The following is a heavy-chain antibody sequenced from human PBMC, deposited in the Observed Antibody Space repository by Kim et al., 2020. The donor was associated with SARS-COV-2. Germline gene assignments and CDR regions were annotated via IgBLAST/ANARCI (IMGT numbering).Heavy chain of an antibody. J-gene: IGHJ4*02. CDR2: ISGSGGST. V-gene: IGHV3-23*01. CDR1: GFTFSSYA. CDR3: AKPTYYDILTGYYSPFDY. Sequence: GGSLRLSCAASGFTFSSYAMSWVRQAPGKGLEWVSAISGSGGSTYYADSVKGRFTISRDNSKNTLYLQMNSLRAEDTAVYYCAKPTYYDILTGYYSPFDYWGQGTLVTVSS. D-gene: IGHD3-9*01.